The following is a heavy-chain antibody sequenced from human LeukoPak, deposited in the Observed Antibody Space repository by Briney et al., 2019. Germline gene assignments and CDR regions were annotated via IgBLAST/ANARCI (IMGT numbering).Heavy chain of an antibody. D-gene: IGHD3-22*01. Sequence: ASVKVSCKVSGYTLTELSMHWVRQAPGKGLEWMGGFDPEDGETIYAQKFQGRVTMTEDTSTDTAYMELSSLRSEDTAVYYCATALNLITELDYWGQGTLVTISS. CDR3: ATALNLITELDY. CDR1: GYTLTELS. J-gene: IGHJ4*02. V-gene: IGHV1-24*01. CDR2: FDPEDGET.